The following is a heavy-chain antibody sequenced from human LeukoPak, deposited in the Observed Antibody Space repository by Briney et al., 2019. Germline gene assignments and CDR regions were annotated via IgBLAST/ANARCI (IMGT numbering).Heavy chain of an antibody. D-gene: IGHD3-9*01. CDR2: K. CDR3: AREGNHYDILTGYYYAYYFDY. J-gene: IGHJ4*02. V-gene: IGHV3-30*01. Sequence: KYYAYSVTGRFTISRDNSNNTLYLQMNSLRAEDTAVYYCAREGNHYDILTGYYYAYYFDYWGQGTLVTVSS.